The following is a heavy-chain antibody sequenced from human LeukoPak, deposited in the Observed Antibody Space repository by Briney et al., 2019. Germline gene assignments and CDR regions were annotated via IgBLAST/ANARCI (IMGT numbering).Heavy chain of an antibody. CDR2: ISGGGGST. CDR3: ARTFGYCTATICYTLYYFDY. Sequence: QPGGSLRLSFAASGFTFTSYSMNWVRQAPGKGLEWVSTISGGGGSTYYADSVKGRFTISRDNSKSTLYLQMNTLRAEDTAVFYCARTFGYCTATICYTLYYFDYWGQGTLVTVSS. V-gene: IGHV3-23*01. D-gene: IGHD2-2*02. CDR1: GFTFTSYS. J-gene: IGHJ4*02.